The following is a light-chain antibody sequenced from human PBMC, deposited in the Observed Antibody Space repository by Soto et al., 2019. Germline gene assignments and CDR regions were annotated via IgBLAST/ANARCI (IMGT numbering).Light chain of an antibody. CDR2: TAS. CDR3: QQYSDSARS. Sequence: DIQMTQSPSTLSASIGDRITISCRASQTIDTWLAWYQQRPGEAPKLLIYTASNLENGVRSRFSGSGSGTACTLTLSSLQPEYFATYYCQQYSDSARSFGQGT. J-gene: IGKJ1*01. V-gene: IGKV1-5*03. CDR1: QTIDTW.